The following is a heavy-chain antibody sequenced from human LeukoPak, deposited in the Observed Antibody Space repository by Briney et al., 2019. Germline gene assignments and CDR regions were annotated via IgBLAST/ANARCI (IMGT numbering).Heavy chain of an antibody. D-gene: IGHD3-10*01. Sequence: PGGSLRLSCAASGFTFDDYAMHWVRQVPGKGLEWVAGISRDSGSIGYADSVKGRFTISRDNAKNSLYLQMNSLRAEDTALYYCAKVWSGESGVFDLWGRGTLVAVSS. V-gene: IGHV3-9*01. J-gene: IGHJ2*01. CDR1: GFTFDDYA. CDR2: ISRDSGSI. CDR3: AKVWSGESGVFDL.